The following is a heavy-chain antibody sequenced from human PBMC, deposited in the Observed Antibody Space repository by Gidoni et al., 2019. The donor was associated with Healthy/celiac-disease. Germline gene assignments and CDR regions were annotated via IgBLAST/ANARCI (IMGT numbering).Heavy chain of an antibody. CDR3: AKEGEYSSSSTPFDY. CDR1: GFTFSRYA. J-gene: IGHJ4*02. V-gene: IGHV3-23*01. Sequence: EVQLLESGGGLVQPGGSLRISCAASGFTFSRYAMSWVRQAPGKGLEWVAAISGSGGSTYYADSVKGRFTISRDNSKNTLYLQMNSLRAEDTAVYYCAKEGEYSSSSTPFDYWGQGTLVTVSS. CDR2: ISGSGGST. D-gene: IGHD6-6*01.